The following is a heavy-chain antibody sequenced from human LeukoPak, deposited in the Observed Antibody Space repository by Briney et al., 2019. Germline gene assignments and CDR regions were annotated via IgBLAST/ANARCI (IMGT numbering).Heavy chain of an antibody. J-gene: IGHJ4*02. CDR2: IRYDGSNK. V-gene: IGHV3-30*02. D-gene: IGHD2-21*01. CDR3: AKGQPVVGIVPYYFDY. CDR1: GFTFSSYG. Sequence: GGSLRLSCAASGFTFSSYGMHSVRQAPGKGLERVAFIRYDGSNKYYVDSVKGRFTISRENSKNTLYLQMNSLRAEDTAVYYCAKGQPVVGIVPYYFDYWGQGTLVTVSS.